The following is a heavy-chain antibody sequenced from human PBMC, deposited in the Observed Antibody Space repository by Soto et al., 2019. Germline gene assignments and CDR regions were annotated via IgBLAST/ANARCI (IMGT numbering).Heavy chain of an antibody. V-gene: IGHV4-39*01. CDR3: ARHIVPDLNVFGP. D-gene: IGHD2-2*01. Sequence: SETLSLTCTVSGGSIGSSSYYWGWIRQPPGKGLEWIGSIDYSGSTSFNPSLRSRVTMSVETSRNQFSLKLSSVTAADTALYYCARHIVPDLNVFGPWGQGTLVTVSA. CDR2: IDYSGST. CDR1: GGSIGSSSYY. J-gene: IGHJ5*02.